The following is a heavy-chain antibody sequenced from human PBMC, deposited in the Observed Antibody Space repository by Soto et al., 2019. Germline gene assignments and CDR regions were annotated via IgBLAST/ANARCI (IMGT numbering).Heavy chain of an antibody. V-gene: IGHV1-69*19. Sequence: QVQLVQSGAEVKKPGSSVKVSCKASGGTFSSYSINWVRQAPGQGLEWMGEIIPIFCTANYAQKFQGRVTITADESTSTADMELSSLRSEDTVVYYCARDGGSHSGGFDDWGQGTLVSVSS. D-gene: IGHD1-26*01. J-gene: IGHJ4*02. CDR2: IIPIFCTA. CDR3: ARDGGSHSGGFDD. CDR1: GGTFSSYS.